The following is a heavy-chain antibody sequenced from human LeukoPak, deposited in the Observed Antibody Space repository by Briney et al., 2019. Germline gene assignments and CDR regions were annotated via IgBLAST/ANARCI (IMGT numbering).Heavy chain of an antibody. Sequence: SETLSLTCTVSGDSISSGSYYWSWIRQPAGKGLEWIGRIYTSGSTNYNPSLKSRVTISVDTSKNQFSLKLSSVTAADTAVYYCARLDSSSSPSPLEAFDIWGQGTMVTVSS. D-gene: IGHD6-6*01. CDR1: GDSISSGSYY. J-gene: IGHJ3*02. CDR2: IYTSGST. V-gene: IGHV4-61*02. CDR3: ARLDSSSSPSPLEAFDI.